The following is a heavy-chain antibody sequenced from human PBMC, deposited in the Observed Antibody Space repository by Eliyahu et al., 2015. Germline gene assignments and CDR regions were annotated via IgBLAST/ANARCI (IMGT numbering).Heavy chain of an antibody. CDR3: ARASSPSLFKLELRY. J-gene: IGHJ4*02. V-gene: IGHV1-18*01. D-gene: IGHD1-7*01. CDR2: ISAYNGNT. Sequence: QVQLVQSGAEVKKPGASMKVSCXASGYTFTSYGISWVRQAPGQGLEWMGWISAYNGNTNYAQKLQGRVAMTTDTSTSTAYMELRSLRSDDTAVYYCARASSPSLFKLELRYWGQGTLVTVSS. CDR1: GYTFTSYG.